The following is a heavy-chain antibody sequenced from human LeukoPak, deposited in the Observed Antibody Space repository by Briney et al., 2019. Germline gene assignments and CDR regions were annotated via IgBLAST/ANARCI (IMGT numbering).Heavy chain of an antibody. J-gene: IGHJ4*02. CDR2: ISSSTSTI. CDR1: GFTFSTYS. Sequence: PGGSLRLSCAASGFTFSTYSMNWVRQAPGKGLEWVSYISSSTSTIYYADSVKGRFTISRDNAKNSLYLQMNSLRAEDTAVYYCARESADGYPRNYYFDYWGQGTLVTVSS. V-gene: IGHV3-48*01. D-gene: IGHD5-24*01. CDR3: ARESADGYPRNYYFDY.